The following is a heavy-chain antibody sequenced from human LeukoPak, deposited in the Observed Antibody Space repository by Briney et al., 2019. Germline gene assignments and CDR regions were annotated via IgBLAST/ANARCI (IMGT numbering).Heavy chain of an antibody. J-gene: IGHJ5*02. CDR3: ARGLGYCSGGSCYSGVFDP. D-gene: IGHD2-15*01. CDR1: GGSISSGGYS. Sequence: NPSETLSLTCAVSGGSISSGGYSWSWIRQPPGKGLEWIGYIYYSGSTYYNPSLKSRVTISVDTSKNQFSLKLSSVTAADTAVYYCARGLGYCSGGSCYSGVFDPWGQGTLVTVSS. V-gene: IGHV4-30-4*07. CDR2: IYYSGST.